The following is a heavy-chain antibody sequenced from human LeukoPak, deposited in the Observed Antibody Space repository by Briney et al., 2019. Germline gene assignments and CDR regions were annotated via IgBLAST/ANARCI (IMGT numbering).Heavy chain of an antibody. Sequence: PGGSLRLSCTASGFTFSSYTINWVRQAPGMGLELVSSISISTTSIYYADSVKGRFTISRDNTKNSLYLQMNSLRVEDTAVYYCARERSHGSGAPKFDYWGQGTLVTVSS. CDR1: GFTFSSYT. CDR2: ISISTTSI. J-gene: IGHJ4*02. V-gene: IGHV3-21*01. CDR3: ARERSHGSGAPKFDY. D-gene: IGHD3-10*01.